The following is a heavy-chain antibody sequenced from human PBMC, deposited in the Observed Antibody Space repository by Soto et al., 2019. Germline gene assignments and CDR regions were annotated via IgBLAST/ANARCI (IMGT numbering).Heavy chain of an antibody. CDR2: TYYRSKWYN. Sequence: LQTLSLTCAISGDSVSTNSATSDWIRQSPSRGLEWLGRTYYRSKWYNDYAVSVKGRITINPDTSNNQLSLQLNSVTPDDTAVYYCARLIGNSWLDSWGQGTLVTVSS. V-gene: IGHV6-1*01. CDR3: ARLIGNSWLDS. CDR1: GDSVSTNSAT. D-gene: IGHD2-8*01. J-gene: IGHJ5*01.